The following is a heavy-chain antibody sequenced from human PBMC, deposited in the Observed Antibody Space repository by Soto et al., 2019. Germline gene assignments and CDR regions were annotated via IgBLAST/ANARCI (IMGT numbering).Heavy chain of an antibody. D-gene: IGHD2-2*01. V-gene: IGHV4-39*01. CDR3: ARLHGYCISSSCHGHYAMDV. CDR1: SASISSSSYT. J-gene: IGHJ6*02. CDR2: IYYSGTT. Sequence: QLQLQESGPGLVKPSETLSLTCTVSSASISSSSYTWGWIRQPPGKGLEWIGSIYYSGTTYYNPSLNIRVTLAGVTSKIQFFLKVTSVTAAHTAVYYCARLHGYCISSSCHGHYAMDVWGQGTTVTVSS.